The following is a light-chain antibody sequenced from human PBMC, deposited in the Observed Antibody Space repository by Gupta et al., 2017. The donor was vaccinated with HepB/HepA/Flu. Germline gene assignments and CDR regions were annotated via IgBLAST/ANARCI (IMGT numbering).Light chain of an antibody. CDR1: SSDVGAYNY. J-gene: IGLJ2*01. Sequence: QSALTQAASVSGSPGQSITISCTGTSSDVGAYNYVSWYQQLPGRAPKLMIYDVSNRPSGVSTRFSGSKSGNTASLTNSGLQAEDEADYYCSSYTISSTVIFGGGTKLTVL. CDR2: DVS. CDR3: SSYTISSTVI. V-gene: IGLV2-14*03.